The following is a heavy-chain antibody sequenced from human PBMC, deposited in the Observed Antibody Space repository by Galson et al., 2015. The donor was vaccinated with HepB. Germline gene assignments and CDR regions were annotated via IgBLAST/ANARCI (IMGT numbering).Heavy chain of an antibody. CDR2: INPNSGGT. CDR1: GYTFTGYY. V-gene: IGHV1-2*02. Sequence: SVKVSCKASGYTFTGYYMHWVRQAPGQGLEWMGWINPNSGGTNYAQKFQGRVTMTRDTSISTTYMELSRLRSDDTAVYYCARDVDTAMDEISYYYYGMDVWGQGTTVTVSS. CDR3: ARDVDTAMDEISYYYYGMDV. J-gene: IGHJ6*01. D-gene: IGHD5-18*01.